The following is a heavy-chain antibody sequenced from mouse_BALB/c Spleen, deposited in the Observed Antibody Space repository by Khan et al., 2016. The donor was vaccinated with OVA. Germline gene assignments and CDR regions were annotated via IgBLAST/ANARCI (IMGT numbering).Heavy chain of an antibody. V-gene: IGHV1-77*01. CDR1: GYIFTDYV. CDR3: AKNYASWFAY. D-gene: IGHD1-1*02. J-gene: IGHJ3*01. Sequence: QVQLQQPGPELVKPGASVKMSCKASGYIFTDYVINWVKQRTGQGLEWIGEIYTGRGSTYYNEKFKGKATLPADKSSNTAYMQLSNLTSECATVYFCAKNYASWFAYWGQGTLVTVSA. CDR2: IYTGRGST.